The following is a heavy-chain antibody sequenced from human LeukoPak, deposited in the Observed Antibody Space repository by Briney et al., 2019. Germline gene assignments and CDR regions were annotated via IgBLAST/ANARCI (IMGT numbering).Heavy chain of an antibody. Sequence: GGSLRLSCAASGFTFSSYWMHWVRQAPGKGLVWVSRINSDGSSTSYADSVKGRFTISRDNAKNTLYLQMNSLRAEDTAVYYCALLDYYDSSGFDYWGQGTLVTVSS. D-gene: IGHD3-22*01. CDR3: ALLDYYDSSGFDY. CDR1: GFTFSSYW. CDR2: INSDGSST. J-gene: IGHJ4*02. V-gene: IGHV3-74*01.